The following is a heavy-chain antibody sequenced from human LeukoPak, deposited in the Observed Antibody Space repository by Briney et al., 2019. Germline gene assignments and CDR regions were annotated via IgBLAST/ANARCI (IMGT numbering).Heavy chain of an antibody. CDR1: GFIFSTYG. V-gene: IGHV3-30*02. Sequence: GGSLRLSCAASGFIFSTYGMYWVRQAPGKGLEWVAFIRHDGSIKNYADSVKGRSTISRDNSKNTLYLQMNSLRAEDTAAYYCAKDSLADIDYWGQGTLVTVSS. J-gene: IGHJ4*02. CDR2: IRHDGSIK. CDR3: AKDSLADIDY. D-gene: IGHD3-16*01.